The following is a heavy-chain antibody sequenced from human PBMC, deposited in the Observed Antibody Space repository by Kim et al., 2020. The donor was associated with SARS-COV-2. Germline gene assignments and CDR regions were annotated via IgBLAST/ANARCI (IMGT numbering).Heavy chain of an antibody. CDR2: IIPSFGTP. CDR3: TTRGGHRRLDQ. V-gene: IGHV1-69*13. J-gene: IGHJ4*02. Sequence: SVKVSCKASGGTVSSFAFSWVRQAPGQGLEWMGGIIPSFGTPSYPQKFQGRITITADGPTNTVYMELSSLTSDDTAVYHCTTRGGHRRLDQWGRGTLVIVSS. CDR1: GGTVSSFA.